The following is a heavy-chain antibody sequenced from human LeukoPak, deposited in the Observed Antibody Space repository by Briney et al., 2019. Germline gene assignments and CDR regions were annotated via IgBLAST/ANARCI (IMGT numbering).Heavy chain of an antibody. CDR3: ARDVSSTPNWEFDY. D-gene: IGHD1-26*01. J-gene: IGHJ4*02. V-gene: IGHV1-2*06. CDR2: INANSGGT. CDR1: GYTFADYF. Sequence: AASVKVSCKPSGYTFADYFIHWVRQAPGQGVEYMGRINANSGGTEYQQKFQGRVTMTRDMWISTAYVEINRLISDDTAIYYCARDVSSTPNWEFDYWGQGTTVTVSS.